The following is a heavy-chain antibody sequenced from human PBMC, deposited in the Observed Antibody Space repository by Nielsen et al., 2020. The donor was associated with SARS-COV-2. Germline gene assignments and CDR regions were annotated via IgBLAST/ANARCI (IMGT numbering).Heavy chain of an antibody. D-gene: IGHD2-21*02. CDR1: GFTFDDYA. J-gene: IGHJ6*02. CDR2: ISWHSGSI. V-gene: IGHV3-9*01. CDR3: ATLGGDPLYYYYGMDV. Sequence: GGSLRLSCAASGFTFDDYAMHWVRQAPGKGLEWVSGISWHSGSIGYADSVKGRFTISRDNAKNSLYLQMNNLRAEDTALYYCATLGGDPLYYYYGMDVWGQGTTVTVSS.